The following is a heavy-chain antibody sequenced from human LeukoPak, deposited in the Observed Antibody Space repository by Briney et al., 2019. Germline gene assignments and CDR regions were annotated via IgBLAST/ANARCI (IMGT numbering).Heavy chain of an antibody. CDR1: GSTFSDYY. V-gene: IGHV1-2*02. CDR3: QQLTRGY. J-gene: IGHJ4*02. D-gene: IGHD1-1*01. CDR2: INPKSGAT. Sequence: ASVKVSCKASGSTFSDYYLHWVRQAPGQGLEWMGSINPKSGATTYAQKFQGRVTMTRDTSIITAYLELSRLTSDDTAAYYCQQLTRGYWGQGTLVTVSS.